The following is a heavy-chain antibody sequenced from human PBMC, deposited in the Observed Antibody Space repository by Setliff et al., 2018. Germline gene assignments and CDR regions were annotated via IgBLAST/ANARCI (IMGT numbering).Heavy chain of an antibody. V-gene: IGHV1-69*08. CDR3: AISTIFGVVSPTPDAFDI. D-gene: IGHD3-3*01. CDR1: GGTFSIYT. J-gene: IGHJ3*02. CDR2: IIPISGTA. Sequence: GASVKVSCKASGGTFSIYTISWVRQAPGQGLEWMGRIIPISGTANYAQKFQGRVTITADKPTSTAYMELSSLRSEDTAVYYCAISTIFGVVSPTPDAFDIWGQGTMVTVSS.